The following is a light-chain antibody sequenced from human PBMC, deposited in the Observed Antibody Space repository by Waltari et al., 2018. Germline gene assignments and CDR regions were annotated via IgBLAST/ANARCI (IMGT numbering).Light chain of an antibody. V-gene: IGKV1-33*01. CDR2: DAS. J-gene: IGKJ4*01. CDR1: QDISNY. Sequence: DIQMTQSPSSLSASVGDRVTITCQASQDISNYLNWYQQKPGKAPKLLIYDASNLETGVPSRVSGSGSGTDFTFTISSLQPEDIATYYCQQYDNLPFTAFGGGTKVEIK. CDR3: QQYDNLPFTA.